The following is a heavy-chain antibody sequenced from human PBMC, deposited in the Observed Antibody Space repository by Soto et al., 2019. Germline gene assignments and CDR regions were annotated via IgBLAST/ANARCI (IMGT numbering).Heavy chain of an antibody. Sequence: EVQLVESGGGLVQPGGSLRLSCEASGFTFSNFGINWVRQAPGKGLEWVSHISSSSTTIYYAESVKGRFTISIDNAKNSLYLQMSSLRGEDTAVYYCATSFITTIGTTAWGQGTLVTGSS. CDR1: GFTFSNFG. V-gene: IGHV3-48*01. D-gene: IGHD1-1*01. CDR2: ISSSSTTI. CDR3: ATSFITTIGTTA. J-gene: IGHJ4*02.